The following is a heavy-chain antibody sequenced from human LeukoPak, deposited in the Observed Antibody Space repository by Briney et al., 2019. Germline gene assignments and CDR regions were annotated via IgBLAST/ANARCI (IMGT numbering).Heavy chain of an antibody. CDR3: ARGSVSRGGWLRPYYYHGMDV. D-gene: IGHD2-15*01. CDR2: TYYRSKWYN. J-gene: IGHJ6*02. V-gene: IGHV6-1*01. Sequence: SQTLSLTCAISGDSVSSNSAAWNWIRQSPSRGLEWLGRTYYRSKWYNDYAVSVKSRITINPDTSKNQFSLQLNSVTPEDTAVYYCARGSVSRGGWLRPYYYHGMDVWGQGTTVTVSS. CDR1: GDSVSSNSAA.